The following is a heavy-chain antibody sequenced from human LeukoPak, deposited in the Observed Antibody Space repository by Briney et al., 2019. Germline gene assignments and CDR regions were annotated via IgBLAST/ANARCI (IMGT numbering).Heavy chain of an antibody. D-gene: IGHD4-17*01. CDR2: IYYSGST. Sequence: KTGGSLRLSCAASGFTFDDYGMSWVRQAAGKGLEWIGYIYYSGSTNYNPSLKSRVTISVDTSKNQFSLKLSSVTAADTAVYYCAREGYGDYGWFDPWGQGTLVTVSS. J-gene: IGHJ5*02. CDR1: GFTFDDYG. CDR3: AREGYGDYGWFDP. V-gene: IGHV4-59*01.